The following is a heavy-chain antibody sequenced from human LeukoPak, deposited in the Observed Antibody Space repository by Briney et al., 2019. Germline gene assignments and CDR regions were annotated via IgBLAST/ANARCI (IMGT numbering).Heavy chain of an antibody. V-gene: IGHV4-38-2*02. CDR1: GYSISSGYF. J-gene: IGHJ5*02. D-gene: IGHD6-13*01. CDR2: IYHSGST. CDR3: ARAYSSSWYFNWFDP. Sequence: SETLSLTCTVSGYSISSGYFWGWIRQPPGKGLEWIGTIYHSGSTYYNASLESRVAISVDTSKNQFSLKLSSVTAADTAVYYCARAYSSSWYFNWFDPWGQGTLVTVSS.